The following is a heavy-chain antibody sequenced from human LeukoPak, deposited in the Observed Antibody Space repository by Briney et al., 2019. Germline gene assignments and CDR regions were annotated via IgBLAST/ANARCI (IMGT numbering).Heavy chain of an antibody. CDR3: AWDFGSPFYTWFDP. J-gene: IGHJ5*02. CDR1: GGSISSGGYY. V-gene: IGHV4-61*08. CDR2: IYYSGST. D-gene: IGHD2-2*02. Sequence: SETLSLTCTVSGGSISSGGYYWSWIRQHPGKGLEWIGYIYYSGSTNYNPSLKSRVTISVGASKNQFSLKLSSVTAADTAVYYCAWDFGSPFYTWFDPWGQGTLVTVSS.